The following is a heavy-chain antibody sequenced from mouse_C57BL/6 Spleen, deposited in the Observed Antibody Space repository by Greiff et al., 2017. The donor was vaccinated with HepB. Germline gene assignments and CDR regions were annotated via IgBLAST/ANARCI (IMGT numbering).Heavy chain of an antibody. D-gene: IGHD2-5*01. CDR3: AREEGYYSNYAAY. V-gene: IGHV1-20*01. CDR2: INPYNGDT. CDR1: GYSFTGYF. Sequence: QLQQSGPELVKPGDSVKISCKASGYSFTGYFMNWVMQSHGKSLEWIGRINPYNGDTFYNQKFKGKATLTVDKSSSTAHMELRSLTSEDSAVYYCAREEGYYSNYAAYWGQGTLVTVSA. J-gene: IGHJ3*01.